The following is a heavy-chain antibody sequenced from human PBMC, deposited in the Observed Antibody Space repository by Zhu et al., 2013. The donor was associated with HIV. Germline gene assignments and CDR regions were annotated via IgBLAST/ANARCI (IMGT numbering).Heavy chain of an antibody. D-gene: IGHD3-10*01. V-gene: IGHV1-69*02. Sequence: QVQLVQSGAEVKKPGSSVKVSCKASGGTFSSYTISWVRQAPGQGLEWMGRIIPILGIANYAQKFQGRVTITADKSTSTAYMELSSLRSEDTAVYYCARAVYGSGSYIPHHYYYYGMDVWGQGTTVTVSS. CDR2: IIPILGIA. CDR1: GGTFSSYT. CDR3: ARAVYGSGSYIPHHYYYYGMDV. J-gene: IGHJ6*02.